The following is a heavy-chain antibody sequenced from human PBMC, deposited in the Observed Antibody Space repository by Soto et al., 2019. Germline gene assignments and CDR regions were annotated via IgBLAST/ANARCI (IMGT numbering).Heavy chain of an antibody. CDR3: ARHGGWVRQWLPNYFDY. CDR2: IYYSGST. J-gene: IGHJ4*02. Sequence: PSETLSLTCTVSGGSISSSSYYWGWIRQPPGKGLEWIGSIYYSGSTYYNPSLKSRVTISVDTSKNQFSLKLSSVTAADTAVYYCARHGGWVRQWLPNYFDYWGQGTLVTVSS. V-gene: IGHV4-39*01. D-gene: IGHD6-19*01. CDR1: GGSISSSSYY.